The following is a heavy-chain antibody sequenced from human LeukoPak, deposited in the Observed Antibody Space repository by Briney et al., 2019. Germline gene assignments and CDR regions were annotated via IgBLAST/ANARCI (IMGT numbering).Heavy chain of an antibody. CDR3: ARSQYSSGWYST. V-gene: IGHV4-59*01. CDR1: GGSISTYY. CDR2: IYYSGTI. J-gene: IGHJ4*02. Sequence: PSETLPLTCTVSGGSISTYYWSWIRQPPRKGLEWIGYIYYSGTINYNPSLNSRVTISVDTSKNQFSLKLSSVTAADTAVYYCARSQYSSGWYSTWGQGTLVTVSS. D-gene: IGHD6-19*01.